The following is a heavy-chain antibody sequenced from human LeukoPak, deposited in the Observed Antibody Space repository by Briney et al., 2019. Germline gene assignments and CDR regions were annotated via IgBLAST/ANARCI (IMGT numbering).Heavy chain of an antibody. CDR1: GGSISSSSYY. D-gene: IGHD3-9*01. V-gene: IGHV4-39*07. Sequence: SETLSLTCTVSGGSISSSSYYWGWIRQPPGKGLEWIGSIYYSGSTYYNPSLKSRVTISVDTSKNQFSLKLSSVTAADTAVYYCARADFDWLSHFDYWGQGTLVTVSS. J-gene: IGHJ4*02. CDR2: IYYSGST. CDR3: ARADFDWLSHFDY.